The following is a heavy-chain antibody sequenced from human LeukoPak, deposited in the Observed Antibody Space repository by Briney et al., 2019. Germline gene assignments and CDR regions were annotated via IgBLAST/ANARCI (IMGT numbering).Heavy chain of an antibody. V-gene: IGHV3-9*01. D-gene: IGHD6-19*01. Sequence: GGSLRLSCAASGFTIDDYVMHWVRQAPGKGLEWVSGISWNSNSIGYADSVKGRFTISRDNAKNSLYLQMNSLRAEDTALYYCAKDFHSSGWSFDYWGQGTLVTVSS. CDR3: AKDFHSSGWSFDY. CDR2: ISWNSNSI. J-gene: IGHJ4*02. CDR1: GFTIDDYV.